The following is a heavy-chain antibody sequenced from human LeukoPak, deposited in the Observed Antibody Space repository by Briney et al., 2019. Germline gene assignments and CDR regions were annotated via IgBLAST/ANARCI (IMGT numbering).Heavy chain of an antibody. D-gene: IGHD2-21*02. V-gene: IGHV4-34*01. Sequence: KPSETLSLTCAVSGVSFDDYYWSWVRQTPGKGLEWIGEINHSGYTNDSPSLKSRVTLAIDTSRKQLSLTLRSVTVADTGIYYCTRMTAGHDYWGQGTLVTVSS. CDR1: GVSFDDYY. CDR3: TRMTAGHDY. CDR2: INHSGYT. J-gene: IGHJ4*02.